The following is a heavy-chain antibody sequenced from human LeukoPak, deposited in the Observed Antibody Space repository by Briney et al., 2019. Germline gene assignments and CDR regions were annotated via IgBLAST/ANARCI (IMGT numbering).Heavy chain of an antibody. V-gene: IGHV3-23*01. CDR1: GFTFSSYA. J-gene: IGHJ4*02. CDR2: ISGSGGST. Sequence: GGSLRLSCAASGFTFSSYAMSWVRQAPGKGLEWVSVISGSGGSTYYADSVKGRFTISRDNSKNTLYLQMNSLRAEGTAVYYCAKGSVSVVVPAVIPYYWGQGTLVTVSS. CDR3: AKGSVSVVVPAVIPYY. D-gene: IGHD2-2*01.